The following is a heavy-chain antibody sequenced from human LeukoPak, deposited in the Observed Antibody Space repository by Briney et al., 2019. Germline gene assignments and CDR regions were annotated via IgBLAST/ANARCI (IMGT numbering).Heavy chain of an antibody. CDR1: GFTFSSYA. Sequence: GGSLRLSRAASGFTFSSYAMSWVRQAPGKGLEWVSGISGSCGGTFYADSVEGRFTISRDNSQNTLYLQINSLRAEDTAVYSCARRALVVATSYWYFDLWGRGTLVTVSS. V-gene: IGHV3-23*01. D-gene: IGHD2-15*01. CDR2: ISGSCGGT. CDR3: ARRALVVATSYWYFDL. J-gene: IGHJ2*01.